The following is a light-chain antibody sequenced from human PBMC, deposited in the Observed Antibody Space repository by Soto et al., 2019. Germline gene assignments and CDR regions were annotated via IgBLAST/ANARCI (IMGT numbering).Light chain of an antibody. J-gene: IGLJ3*02. CDR1: YGSVSTNYF. CDR3: VLYMGNGIWV. Sequence: QAVVTQEPSFSVSSGTTVTLTCALNYGSVSTNYFASWYQQTPGQAPRTLIYNTNTRSSGVPDRFSGSILGSKAALTITGAQADDESDYYCVLYMGNGIWVFGGGTKLTVL. V-gene: IGLV8-61*01. CDR2: NTN.